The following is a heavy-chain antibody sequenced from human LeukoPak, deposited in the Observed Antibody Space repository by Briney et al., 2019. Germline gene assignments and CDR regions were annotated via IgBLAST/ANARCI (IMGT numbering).Heavy chain of an antibody. CDR3: ARAGRVPFDY. V-gene: IGHV1-18*04. D-gene: IGHD2-15*01. Sequence: ASVKVSCKASGYTFTGYYMHWVRQAPGQGLEWMGWISAYNGNTNYAQKLQGRVTMTTDTSTSTAYMELRSLRSDDTAVYYCARAGRVPFDYWGQGTLVTVSS. J-gene: IGHJ4*02. CDR1: GYTFTGYY. CDR2: ISAYNGNT.